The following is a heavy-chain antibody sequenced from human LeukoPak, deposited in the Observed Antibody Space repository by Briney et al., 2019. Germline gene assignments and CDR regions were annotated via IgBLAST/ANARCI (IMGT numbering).Heavy chain of an antibody. CDR3: ARGCSGGSCYPAHFDY. CDR2: INHSGST. D-gene: IGHD2-15*01. J-gene: IGHJ4*02. CDR1: RGSFSGYY. V-gene: IGHV4-34*01. Sequence: PSETLSLTCAVYRGSFSGYYWRWIRQPPGKGLEWIGEINHSGSTNYNPSLKSRVTISVDTSKNQFSLKLSSVTAADTAVYYCARGCSGGSCYPAHFDYWGQGTLVTVSS.